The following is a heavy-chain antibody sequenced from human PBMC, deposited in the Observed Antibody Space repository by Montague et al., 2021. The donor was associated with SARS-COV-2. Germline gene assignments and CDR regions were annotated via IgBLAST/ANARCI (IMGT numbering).Heavy chain of an antibody. CDR3: APLGFDSRSYYTPHNWFDP. CDR2: IYWDDDE. CDR1: GISLSTSGVG. V-gene: IGHV2-5*02. D-gene: IGHD3-10*01. J-gene: IGHJ5*02. Sequence: VKPTQTLTLTCTFSGISLSTSGVGVAWIRQPPGKALEWLALIYWDDDERYSPSMRSRLTITKDTSENQVVLRMTNMDPMDTATYYCAPLGFDSRSYYTPHNWFDPWGQGILVTVS.